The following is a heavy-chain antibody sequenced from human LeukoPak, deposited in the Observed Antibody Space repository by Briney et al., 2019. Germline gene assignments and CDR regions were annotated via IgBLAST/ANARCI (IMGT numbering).Heavy chain of an antibody. CDR1: GFTFSSYA. V-gene: IGHV3-30*18. D-gene: IGHD6-13*01. J-gene: IGHJ4*02. CDR3: AKGTDPQQLVPFDY. CDR2: ISYDGSNK. Sequence: GGSLRLSCAASGFTFSSYAMHWVRQAPGQGLEWLAVISYDGSNKYYADSVKGRFTISRDNSKNTLYLQMNSLRAEDTAVYYCAKGTDPQQLVPFDYWGQGTLVTVSS.